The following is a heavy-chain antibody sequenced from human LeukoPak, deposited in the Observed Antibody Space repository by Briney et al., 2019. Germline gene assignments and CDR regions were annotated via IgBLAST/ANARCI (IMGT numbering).Heavy chain of an antibody. CDR2: IYHSGSI. CDR1: GYSISSGYY. V-gene: IGHV4-38-2*02. D-gene: IGHD6-13*01. J-gene: IGHJ4*02. Sequence: SETLSLTCAVSGYSISSGYYWGWIRQPPGKGLEWIGSIYHSGSIYYNPSLKSRVTISVDTSKNQFSLKLSSVTAADTAVYYCARDLYSSSWYQTQYFDYWGQGTLVTVSS. CDR3: ARDLYSSSWYQTQYFDY.